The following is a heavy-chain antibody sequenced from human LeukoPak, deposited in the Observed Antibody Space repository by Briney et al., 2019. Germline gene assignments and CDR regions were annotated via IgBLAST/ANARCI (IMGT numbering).Heavy chain of an antibody. D-gene: IGHD3-22*01. Sequence: ASVKVSCKASGYTFTGYYMHWVRQAPGQGLEWMGWINPNSGGTNYAQKFQGRVTMTRDTSISTAYMELSRLRSDDTAVYYCARNGDCDSSGYDAFDIWGQGTMVTVSS. CDR3: ARNGDCDSSGYDAFDI. V-gene: IGHV1-2*02. CDR2: INPNSGGT. CDR1: GYTFTGYY. J-gene: IGHJ3*02.